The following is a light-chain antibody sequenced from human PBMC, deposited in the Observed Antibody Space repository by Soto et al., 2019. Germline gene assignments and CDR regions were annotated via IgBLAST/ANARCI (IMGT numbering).Light chain of an antibody. V-gene: IGKV3-20*01. Sequence: EIVLTQSPGTLSLSPGERATLSCRASQSLSSSYLAWYQQKPGQAPRLLIYGASSRATGIPDRFSGSGSGTDFTLTISSLQSEDFAVYYCHQYNYWPTFGQGTKVEIK. CDR1: QSLSSSY. CDR2: GAS. J-gene: IGKJ1*01. CDR3: HQYNYWPT.